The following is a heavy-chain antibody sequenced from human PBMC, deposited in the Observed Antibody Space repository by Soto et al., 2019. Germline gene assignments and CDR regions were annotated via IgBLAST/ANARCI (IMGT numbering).Heavy chain of an antibody. D-gene: IGHD2-15*01. CDR2: FDPEDGET. CDR3: ATQGGGYCSGGSCYSEMYFDL. V-gene: IGHV1-24*01. J-gene: IGHJ2*01. CDR1: GYTLTELS. Sequence: ASVKVSCKVSGYTLTELSMHWVRQAPGKGLEWMGGFDPEDGETIYAQKFQGRVTMTEDTSTDTAYMELSSLRSEDTAVYYCATQGGGYCSGGSCYSEMYFDLWGRGTLVTVSS.